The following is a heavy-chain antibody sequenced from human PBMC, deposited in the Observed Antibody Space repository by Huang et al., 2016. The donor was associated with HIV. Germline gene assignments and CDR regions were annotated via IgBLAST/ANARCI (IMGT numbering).Heavy chain of an antibody. CDR1: GFTFSNYA. V-gene: IGHV3-30*04. J-gene: IGHJ4*02. Sequence: QVQLVESGGGVVQPGRSLRLSCAASGFTFSNYAMHWVRQAPGKGLEWVTLRSYTGSNIYYTDSLKGRFSISRDNSKSTVYMHMNRLRVEDTAVYYCARGRDGRSGFYFGDFDNWGQGILVTVSS. CDR2: RSYTGSNI. D-gene: IGHD3-22*01. CDR3: ARGRDGRSGFYFGDFDN.